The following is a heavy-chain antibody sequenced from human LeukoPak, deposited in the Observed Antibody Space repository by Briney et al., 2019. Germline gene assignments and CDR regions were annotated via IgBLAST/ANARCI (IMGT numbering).Heavy chain of an antibody. J-gene: IGHJ5*02. CDR2: INHSGRT. V-gene: IGHV4-34*01. CDR3: ARPRRPTLFGVVDPNWFDP. CDR1: GGSFGGYY. D-gene: IGHD3-3*01. Sequence: SETLSLTCAVYGGSFGGYYWSWIRQPPGKGLEWIGEINHSGRTNYNPSLKSRVTISVDTSKNQFSLKLSSVTAADTAVYYCARPRRPTLFGVVDPNWFDPWGQGTLVTVSS.